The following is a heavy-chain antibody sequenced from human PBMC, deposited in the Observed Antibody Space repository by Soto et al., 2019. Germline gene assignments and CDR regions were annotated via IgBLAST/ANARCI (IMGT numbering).Heavy chain of an antibody. D-gene: IGHD2-15*01. Sequence: PSETLSLTCTVSGGSISTYYWSWIRQPPGKGLEWIGCIYYTGGTNYNPSLKSRVTMSVDTAKNQFSLKLSSVTAADTAVYYCARDIVVVAATPQRDYYYYMDVWGKGTTVTVSS. CDR2: IYYTGGT. CDR1: GGSISTYY. V-gene: IGHV4-59*01. CDR3: ARDIVVVAATPQRDYYYYMDV. J-gene: IGHJ6*03.